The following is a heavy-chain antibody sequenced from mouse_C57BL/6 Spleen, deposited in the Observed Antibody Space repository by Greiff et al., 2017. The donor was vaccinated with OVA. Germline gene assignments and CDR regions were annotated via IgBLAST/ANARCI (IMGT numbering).Heavy chain of an antibody. CDR2: INPGSGGT. D-gene: IGHD2-5*01. V-gene: IGHV1-54*01. CDR3: ARPSSYYSNSWFAY. J-gene: IGHJ3*01. CDR1: GYAFTNYL. Sequence: QVQLQQSGAELVRPGTSVKVSCTASGYAFTNYLIEWVKQRPGQGLEWIGVINPGSGGTNYNEKFKGKATLTADKSSSTAYMQLSSLTSEDSAVYFCARPSSYYSNSWFAYWGQGTLVTVSA.